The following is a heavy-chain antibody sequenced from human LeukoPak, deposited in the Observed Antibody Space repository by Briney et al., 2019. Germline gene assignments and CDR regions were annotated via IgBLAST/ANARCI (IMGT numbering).Heavy chain of an antibody. CDR2: IYTSGST. CDR1: GGSISSYY. CDR3: ASTKRGDILTGYFADY. D-gene: IGHD3-9*01. V-gene: IGHV4-4*09. Sequence: SETLSLTCTVSGGSISSYYWSWIRQPPGKGLEWIGYIYTSGSTNYNPSLKSRVTISVDTSKNQFSLKLSSVTAADTAVYYCASTKRGDILTGYFADYWGQGTLVNVSS. J-gene: IGHJ4*02.